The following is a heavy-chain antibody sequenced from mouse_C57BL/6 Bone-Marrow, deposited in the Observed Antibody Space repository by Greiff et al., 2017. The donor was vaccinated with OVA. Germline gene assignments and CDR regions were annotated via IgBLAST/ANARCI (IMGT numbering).Heavy chain of an antibody. CDR1: GYTFTSYG. J-gene: IGHJ1*03. Sequence: QVQLQQSGAELARPGASVKLSCKASGYTFTSYGISWVKQRTGQGLEWIGEIYPRSGNTYYNEKFKGKATLTADKSSSTAYMELRSLTSEDSAVYFCEVYYYGPWYFDGWGTGTTVTVSS. V-gene: IGHV1-81*01. CDR3: EVYYYGPWYFDG. CDR2: IYPRSGNT. D-gene: IGHD1-1*01.